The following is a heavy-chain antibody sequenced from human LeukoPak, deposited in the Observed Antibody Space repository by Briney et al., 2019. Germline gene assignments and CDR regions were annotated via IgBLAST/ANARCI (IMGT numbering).Heavy chain of an antibody. D-gene: IGHD3-3*02. CDR1: GFTFSSCS. CDR3: ARLYGTFLEWSPYFDY. V-gene: IGHV3-53*04. CDR2: IYSGGST. J-gene: IGHJ4*02. Sequence: GGSLRLSCAASGFTFSSCSMNWVRQAPGKGLEWVSVIYSGGSTYYADSVKGRFTISRHNSKNTLYLQMNSLRAEDTAVYYCARLYGTFLEWSPYFDYWGQGTLVTVSS.